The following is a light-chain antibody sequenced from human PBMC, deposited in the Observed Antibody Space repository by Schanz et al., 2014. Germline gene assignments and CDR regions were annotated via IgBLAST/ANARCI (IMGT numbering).Light chain of an antibody. CDR2: EVS. V-gene: IGLV2-18*02. Sequence: QSALTQPPSVSGSPGQSVTISCTGTSSDVGSYNRVSWYQQPPGTAPKLMIYEVSNRPSGVPDRFSGSKSGNTASLTISGLQAEDEADYYCCSYAGSYTWVFGGGTKLTVL. CDR1: SSDVGSYNR. J-gene: IGLJ3*02. CDR3: CSYAGSYTWV.